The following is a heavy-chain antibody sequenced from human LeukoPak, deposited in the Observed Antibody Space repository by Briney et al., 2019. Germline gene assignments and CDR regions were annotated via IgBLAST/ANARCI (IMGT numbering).Heavy chain of an antibody. CDR1: GFTFSSYW. D-gene: IGHD6-19*01. CDR2: INSDGSST. V-gene: IGHV3-74*01. CDR3: ARAMKSWSSGWDDAFDI. Sequence: GGSLRLSCAASGFTFSSYWMHWVRQAPGKGLVWVSRINSDGSSTSYADSVKGRFTISRDNAKNTLYLQMNSLRAEDTAVYYCARAMKSWSSGWDDAFDIWGQGTMVTVSS. J-gene: IGHJ3*02.